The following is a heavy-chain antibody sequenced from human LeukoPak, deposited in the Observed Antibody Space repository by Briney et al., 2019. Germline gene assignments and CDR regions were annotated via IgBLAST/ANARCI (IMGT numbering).Heavy chain of an antibody. Sequence: SQTLSLTCTVSGGSISSGSYYWSWIRQPAGKGLEWIGRIYTSGSTNYNPSLKSRVTISVDTSKNQFSLKLSSVTAADTAVYYCARGVWSGPDYYFDYWGQGTLVTVSS. J-gene: IGHJ4*02. CDR1: GGSISSGSYY. V-gene: IGHV4-61*02. CDR3: ARGVWSGPDYYFDY. CDR2: IYTSGST. D-gene: IGHD3-10*01.